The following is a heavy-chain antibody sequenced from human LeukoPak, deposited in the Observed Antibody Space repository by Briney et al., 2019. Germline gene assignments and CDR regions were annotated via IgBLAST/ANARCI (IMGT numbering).Heavy chain of an antibody. CDR2: LYASGTT. CDR3: AIVLVGWTEY. J-gene: IGHJ4*02. V-gene: IGHV4-4*07. CDR1: GDSLSTSY. Sequence: SETLSLTCTVSGDSLSTSYWSWIRQPAGKRLEWIGRLYASGTTNYNPSLRGRVTLSVDTSQKQFSLRLTSLTAADTAVYYCAIVLVGWTEYCGQGTPVTVSS. D-gene: IGHD2-21*01.